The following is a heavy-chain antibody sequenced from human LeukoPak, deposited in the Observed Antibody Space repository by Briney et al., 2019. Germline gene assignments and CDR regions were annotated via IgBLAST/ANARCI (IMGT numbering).Heavy chain of an antibody. CDR3: ARENSGNYREFDY. D-gene: IGHD1-26*01. Sequence: SETLSLTCTVSGGSISSYYWSWIRQPAGKGLEWIGRIYTSGSTNYNASLKSRVSMSVDTSKNQFSLKLSSVTAADTAVFYCARENSGNYREFDYWGQGTLVTVSS. J-gene: IGHJ4*02. CDR2: IYTSGST. CDR1: GGSISSYY. V-gene: IGHV4-4*07.